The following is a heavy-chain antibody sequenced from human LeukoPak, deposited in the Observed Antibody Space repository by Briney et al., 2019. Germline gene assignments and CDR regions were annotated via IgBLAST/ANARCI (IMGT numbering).Heavy chain of an antibody. J-gene: IGHJ5*02. CDR2: MYYSGNT. V-gene: IGHV4-39*01. CDR3: ARPRARNNSFDP. Sequence: SETLSLTCTVSGGSISGSNYYWGWIRQPPGKGLEWIGSMYYSGNTFYNPSLKSRVTISVDKSKNQFSLKLSSVTAADTAVYYCARPRARNNSFDPWGQGTLVTVSS. CDR1: GGSISGSNYY.